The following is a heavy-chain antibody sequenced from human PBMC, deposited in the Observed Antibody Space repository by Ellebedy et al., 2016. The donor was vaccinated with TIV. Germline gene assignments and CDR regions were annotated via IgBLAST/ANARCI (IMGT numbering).Heavy chain of an antibody. V-gene: IGHV1-18*01. CDR2: ISGYNGNT. D-gene: IGHD4-23*01. Sequence: AASVKVSCKASGYTFTKYGISWVRQAPGQGLEWMGWISGYNGNTNYAHKLQDRVTMTTDTSTSTAYMELRSLRSDDTAIYYCARNYGGNSADDYWGQGTLVTVSS. CDR3: ARNYGGNSADDY. J-gene: IGHJ4*02. CDR1: GYTFTKYG.